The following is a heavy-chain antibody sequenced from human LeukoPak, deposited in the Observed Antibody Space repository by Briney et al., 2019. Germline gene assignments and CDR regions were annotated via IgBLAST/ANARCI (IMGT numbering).Heavy chain of an antibody. CDR3: ARGAWEIVATIDVDY. Sequence: GGSLRLSCAASGFTFSTYAMHWVRQAPGKGLEWVAVISYDGSNKYYAESVKGRFTISRDNSKNTLYLQMNSLRVEDTAVYYCARGAWEIVATIDVDYWGQGTLVTVSS. D-gene: IGHD5-12*01. J-gene: IGHJ4*02. CDR2: ISYDGSNK. CDR1: GFTFSTYA. V-gene: IGHV3-30*04.